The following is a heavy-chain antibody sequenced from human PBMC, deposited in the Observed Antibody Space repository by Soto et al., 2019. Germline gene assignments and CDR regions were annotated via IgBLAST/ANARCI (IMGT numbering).Heavy chain of an antibody. V-gene: IGHV3-72*01. CDR2: TRNKANSYTT. CDR3: ARETVPQFYYYYYYMDV. CDR1: GFTFSDHY. Sequence: GGSLRLSCAASGFTFSDHYMDWVRQAPGKGLEWVGRTRNKANSYTTEYAASVKGRFTISRDDSKNSLYLQMNSLKTEDTAVYYCARETVPQFYYYYYYMDVWGKGTTVTVSS. J-gene: IGHJ6*03. D-gene: IGHD1-1*01.